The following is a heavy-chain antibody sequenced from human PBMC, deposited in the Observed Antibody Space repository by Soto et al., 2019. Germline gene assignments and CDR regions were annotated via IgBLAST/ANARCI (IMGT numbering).Heavy chain of an antibody. J-gene: IGHJ4*02. D-gene: IGHD4-4*01. CDR1: GGSVSRDSNF. CDR3: ARGYSHYAH. Sequence: SEALSLTCTVSGGSVSRDSNFWSWIRQPPGKGLEWIGYIYYSGPTRYNPSLESRVTISIDSSKNQVPLNLTSVTAADTAVYYCARGYSHYAHWGRGTLVTVSS. CDR2: IYYSGPT. V-gene: IGHV4-61*01.